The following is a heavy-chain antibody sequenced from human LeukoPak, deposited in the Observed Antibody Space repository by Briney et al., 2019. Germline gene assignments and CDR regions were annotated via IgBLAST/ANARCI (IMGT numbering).Heavy chain of an antibody. CDR3: ARHPLQFGELIYYFDL. CDR2: IYSGGLT. J-gene: IGHJ4*02. V-gene: IGHV4-39*01. CDR1: GDSVSNNRYY. Sequence: SETLSLTCTVSGDSVSNNRYYWGWIRQTPCKGLEWIGTIYSGGLTYDNPSLKSRVTTSVDTSKNLFSLRLSAVTAADTAMYYCARHPLQFGELIYYFDLWGPGTLVTVSS. D-gene: IGHD3-10*01.